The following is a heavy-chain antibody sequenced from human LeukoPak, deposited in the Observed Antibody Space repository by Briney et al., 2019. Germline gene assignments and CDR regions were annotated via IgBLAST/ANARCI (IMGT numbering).Heavy chain of an antibody. CDR2: INPSGYST. J-gene: IGHJ6*03. V-gene: IGHV1-46*01. D-gene: IGHD2-21*02. Sequence: ASVKVSCKASGYTFTSYYMHWVRQAPGQGLEWMGIINPSGYSTNYAQKFQGRVTMTRDTSTSTVYMELSSLRSEDTAVYYCARGRAYCGGDCYPAYYYYMDVWGKGTTVTISS. CDR3: ARGRAYCGGDCYPAYYYYMDV. CDR1: GYTFTSYY.